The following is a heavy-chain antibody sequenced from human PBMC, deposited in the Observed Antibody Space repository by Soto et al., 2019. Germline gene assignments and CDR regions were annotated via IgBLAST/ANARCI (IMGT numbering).Heavy chain of an antibody. CDR1: GFTFSDYW. CDR2: IHSDGSST. Sequence: GGSLRLSCAASGFTFSDYWMHWVRQAPGKGLVWLSRIHSDGSSTTYADSVKGRFTISRDNAKNMLYMHMNGLRGEDTAVYYCARDVTSPAIYYYFYAMDVWGQGTTVTVSS. D-gene: IGHD2-2*01. CDR3: ARDVTSPAIYYYFYAMDV. J-gene: IGHJ6*02. V-gene: IGHV3-74*01.